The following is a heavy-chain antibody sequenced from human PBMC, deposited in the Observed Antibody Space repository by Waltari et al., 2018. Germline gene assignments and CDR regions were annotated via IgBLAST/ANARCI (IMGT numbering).Heavy chain of an antibody. Sequence: QVQLQESGPGLVKPSETLSLTCAVSGYSISSGYYWGWLRQPPGKGLEWIGSIYHSGSTYYNPSLKSRVTISVDTSKNQFSLKLSSVTAADTAVYYCARSILIAAAGTGAFDIWGQGTMVTVSS. J-gene: IGHJ3*02. CDR3: ARSILIAAAGTGAFDI. CDR2: IYHSGST. CDR1: GYSISSGYY. D-gene: IGHD6-13*01. V-gene: IGHV4-38-2*01.